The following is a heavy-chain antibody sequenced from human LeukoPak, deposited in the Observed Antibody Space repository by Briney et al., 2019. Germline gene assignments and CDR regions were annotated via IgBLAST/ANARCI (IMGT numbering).Heavy chain of an antibody. CDR2: IKQDGREK. J-gene: IGHJ4*02. D-gene: IGHD3-10*01. CDR1: GFTVSSYW. CDR3: ARDLYYGSGTPPYSFDY. V-gene: IGHV3-7*01. Sequence: GGSLRLSCAASGFTVSSYWMSWVRQAPGKGLEWVANIKQDGREKYYVDSMKGRFTIPRDNAKNSLYLQMNSLRAEDTAVYYCARDLYYGSGTPPYSFDYWGQGTLVTVSS.